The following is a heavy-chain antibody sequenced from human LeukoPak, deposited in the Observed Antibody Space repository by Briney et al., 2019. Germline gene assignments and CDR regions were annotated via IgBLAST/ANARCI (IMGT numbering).Heavy chain of an antibody. J-gene: IGHJ4*02. CDR2: INHSGST. CDR3: ARRQHRLCRGYSYGYWNCAYDY. V-gene: IGHV4-38-2*02. Sequence: TSETLSLTCTVSGYSISSGYYWGWIRQPPGKGLEWIGEINHSGSTNYNPSLKSRVTISVDTSKNQFSLKLSSVTAADTAVYYCARRQHRLCRGYSYGYWNCAYDYWGQGTLVTVSS. CDR1: GYSISSGYY. D-gene: IGHD5-18*01.